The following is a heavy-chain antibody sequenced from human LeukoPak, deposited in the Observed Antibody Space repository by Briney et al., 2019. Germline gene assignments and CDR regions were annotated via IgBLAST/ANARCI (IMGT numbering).Heavy chain of an antibody. D-gene: IGHD2-15*01. CDR2: IIPIFGTA. Sequence: SVTVSCKASGYTFTGYYMHWVRQAPGQGLEWMGGIIPIFGTANYAQKFQGRVTITADKSTSTAYMELSRLRSDDTAVYYCARDQRYCSGGSCYPDWFDPWGQGTLVTVSS. J-gene: IGHJ5*02. CDR1: GYTFTGYY. V-gene: IGHV1-69*06. CDR3: ARDQRYCSGGSCYPDWFDP.